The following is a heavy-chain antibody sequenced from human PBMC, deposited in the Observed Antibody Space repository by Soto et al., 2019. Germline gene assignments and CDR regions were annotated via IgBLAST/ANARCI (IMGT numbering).Heavy chain of an antibody. V-gene: IGHV1-18*01. D-gene: IGHD2-2*01. Sequence: ASVKVSCKGFGYSFMKYGINWVRQAPGQGLEWVGWISPYSGYTHSAQKFHGRLTLTTDTAASTAYMELRILRSADTALYYCAREASVLIPAAQPSRFDSWGQGTLVTSPQ. CDR2: ISPYSGYT. J-gene: IGHJ4*02. CDR3: AREASVLIPAAQPSRFDS. CDR1: GYSFMKYG.